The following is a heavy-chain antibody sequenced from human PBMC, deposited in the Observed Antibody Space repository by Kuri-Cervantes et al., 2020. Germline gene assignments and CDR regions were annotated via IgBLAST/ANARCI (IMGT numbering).Heavy chain of an antibody. CDR3: ARAGYQPLLLNDAFDI. CDR1: GGTFSSYA. Sequence: SVKVSCKASGGTFSSYAINWVRQAPGQGLEWMGGIIPIFGTANYAQKFQGRVTITTDESTSTAYMELSSLRSEDTAVYYCARAGYQPLLLNDAFDIWGQGTMVTVSS. CDR2: IIPIFGTA. J-gene: IGHJ3*02. D-gene: IGHD2-21*02. V-gene: IGHV1-69*05.